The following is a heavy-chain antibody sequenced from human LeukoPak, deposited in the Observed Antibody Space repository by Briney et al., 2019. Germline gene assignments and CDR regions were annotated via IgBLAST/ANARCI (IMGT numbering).Heavy chain of an antibody. CDR1: GFTFDDYA. CDR2: ISWNSGSI. V-gene: IGHV3-9*01. D-gene: IGHD4-17*01. J-gene: IGHJ4*02. CDR3: AKTMTTVTTVFDY. Sequence: PGGSLRLSCAASGFTFDDYAMHWVRQAPGKGLEWVSGISWNSGSIGYADSVKGRFTISRDNAKNSLYLQMNSLRAEDTALYYRAKTMTTVTTVFDYWGQGTLVTVSS.